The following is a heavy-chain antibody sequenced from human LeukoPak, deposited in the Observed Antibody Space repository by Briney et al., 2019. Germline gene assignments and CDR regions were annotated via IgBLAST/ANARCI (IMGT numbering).Heavy chain of an antibody. D-gene: IGHD1-26*01. J-gene: IGHJ4*02. Sequence: GGSLRLSCAASGFTFSSYEMDWVSQAPGKWMEWVSYISIDGKTIHYADSVKGRFTISRDNAKNSVYLQMNSLRVEDTAIYYCASLWELIGSWGQGTLVTVSS. CDR2: ISIDGKTI. V-gene: IGHV3-48*03. CDR1: GFTFSSYE. CDR3: ASLWELIGS.